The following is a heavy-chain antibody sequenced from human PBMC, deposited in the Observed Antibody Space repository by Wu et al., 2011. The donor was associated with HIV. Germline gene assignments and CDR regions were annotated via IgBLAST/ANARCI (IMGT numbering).Heavy chain of an antibody. J-gene: IGHJ4*02. CDR2: LNPNSGNT. CDR1: GYTFTGYY. CDR3: ARGPYYDSSGYHLHADY. Sequence: QVQXVQSGAEVKKPGASVKVSCKASGYTFTGYYMHWVRQAIGQGLEWMGWLNPNSGNTGYAQKFQGRVTITRDTSINTAYMELSSLRSDDTAVYYCARGPYYDSSGYHLHADYWGQGTLVTVSS. D-gene: IGHD3-22*01. V-gene: IGHV1-8*03.